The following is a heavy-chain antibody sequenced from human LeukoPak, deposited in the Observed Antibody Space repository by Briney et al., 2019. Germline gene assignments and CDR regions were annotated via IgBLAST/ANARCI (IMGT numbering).Heavy chain of an antibody. Sequence: SETLSLTCTVSGGSISGYYWSWIRQPPGKGLEWIGYSYHRGSTNYNTAFRSRVNILVDTSKNQFSLKLSSVSAADTAVYYCARHSSTVTTGAFDIWGQGTMVTVSS. CDR2: SYHRGST. J-gene: IGHJ3*02. V-gene: IGHV4-59*08. CDR3: ARHSSTVTTGAFDI. CDR1: GGSISGYY. D-gene: IGHD4-17*01.